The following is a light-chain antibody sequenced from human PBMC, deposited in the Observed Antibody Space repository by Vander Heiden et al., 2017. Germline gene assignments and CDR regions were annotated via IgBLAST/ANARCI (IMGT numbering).Light chain of an antibody. CDR2: WAS. CDR3: QQYYSPPLT. V-gene: IGKV4-1*01. Sequence: EIEMTQSPDSLAVTLGEGATINCKSSQSVLSRSNNKNFLSWYQQKPGQPPKLLIYWASTRQSGVPDRFSGSGSGTDFTLTISSLQAEDVAVYYCQQYYSPPLTFGGGTKVEIK. J-gene: IGKJ4*01. CDR1: QSVLSRSNNKNF.